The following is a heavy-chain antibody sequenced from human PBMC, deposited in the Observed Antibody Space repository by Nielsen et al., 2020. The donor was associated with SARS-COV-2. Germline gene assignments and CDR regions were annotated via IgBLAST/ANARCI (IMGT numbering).Heavy chain of an antibody. D-gene: IGHD6-19*01. CDR3: AKERGSSGWSEGAFDI. J-gene: IGHJ3*02. CDR1: GFTFGDYA. V-gene: IGHV3-23*03. CDR2: IYSTGYST. Sequence: GASLKISCAGSGFTFGDYAITWVRQAPGNGLEWVSVIYSTGYSTYYVDSVKGRFTISRDNPKGTLYLQMNGLTAEDTARYFCAKERGSSGWSEGAFDIWGPGTVVTVS.